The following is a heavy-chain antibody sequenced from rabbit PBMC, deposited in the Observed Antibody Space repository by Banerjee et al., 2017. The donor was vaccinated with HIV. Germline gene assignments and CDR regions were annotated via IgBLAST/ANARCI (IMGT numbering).Heavy chain of an antibody. D-gene: IGHD7-1*01. CDR1: GFDFSGYYY. CDR3: ARDRGSAYAGYGDGMDL. J-gene: IGHJ4*01. CDR2: IYAGSGGIT. V-gene: IGHV1S45*01. Sequence: QEQLEESGGGLVQPGGSLTLTCTVSGFDFSGYYYMCWVRQAPGKGLEWIACIYAGSGGITYYASWAKGRFTISKTSSTTVTLQMTSLTAADTATYFCARDRGSAYAGYGDGMDLWGPGTLVTVS.